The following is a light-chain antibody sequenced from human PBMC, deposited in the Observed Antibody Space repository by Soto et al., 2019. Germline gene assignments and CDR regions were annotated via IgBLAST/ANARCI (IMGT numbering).Light chain of an antibody. J-gene: IGLJ2*01. CDR1: SSDIGAYDH. V-gene: IGLV2-14*03. Sequence: QSALTQPASVSGSPGQSITISCTGTSSDIGAYDHVSWYQQHPGKAPKLMIYEVFRRPSGISDRFSGSKSGNTASLTISGLQAEDEADYYCCSYTTTSTFVFGGGTKLTVL. CDR3: CSYTTTSTFV. CDR2: EVF.